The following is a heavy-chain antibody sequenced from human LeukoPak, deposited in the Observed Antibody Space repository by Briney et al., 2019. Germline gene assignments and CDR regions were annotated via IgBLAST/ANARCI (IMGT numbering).Heavy chain of an antibody. Sequence: GGSLRLSCAASGFTFSSYSMNWVRQAPGKGLEWVSSISSSSSYIYYADPVKGRFTISRDNAKNSLYLQMNSLRAEDTAVYYCARDGRSGWNDHDYWGQGTLVIVSS. J-gene: IGHJ4*02. D-gene: IGHD6-19*01. CDR1: GFTFSSYS. CDR2: ISSSSSYI. V-gene: IGHV3-21*01. CDR3: ARDGRSGWNDHDY.